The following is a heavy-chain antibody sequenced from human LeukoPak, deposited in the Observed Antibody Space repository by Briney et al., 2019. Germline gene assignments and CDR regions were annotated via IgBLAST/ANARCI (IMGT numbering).Heavy chain of an antibody. CDR3: ARADRITGIPHWFDP. J-gene: IGHJ5*02. Sequence: SETLSLTCTVSGGSISSSLYHWGWIRQSPGKNLEWLGSIYYTGTTHYNPSLKSRVTISVDTSKNQFSLKLSSVTAADTAVYYCARADRITGIPHWFDPWGQGTLVTVSS. V-gene: IGHV4-39*07. CDR1: GGSISSSLYH. CDR2: IYYTGTT. D-gene: IGHD1-20*01.